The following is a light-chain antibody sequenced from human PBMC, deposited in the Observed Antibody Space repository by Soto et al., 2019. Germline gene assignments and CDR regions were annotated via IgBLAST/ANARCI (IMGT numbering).Light chain of an antibody. CDR3: TSYTNNKILL. Sequence: QSVLTQPASVSGSPGQSITISCTGTSNDIGGYYYVSWYQHHPGKAPKLMIYEVSHRPSGISNRFSGSKSGNTASLTISGLQAEDEADYYCTSYTNNKILLFGGGTKLTVL. CDR1: SNDIGGYYY. V-gene: IGLV2-14*01. CDR2: EVS. J-gene: IGLJ3*02.